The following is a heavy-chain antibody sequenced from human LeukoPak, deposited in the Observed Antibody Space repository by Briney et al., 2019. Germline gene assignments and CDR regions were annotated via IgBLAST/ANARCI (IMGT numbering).Heavy chain of an antibody. CDR1: GGSISSYF. Sequence: SETLSLTCTVSGGSISSYFWSWMRQPAGKGLEWIGRIYDSGTTTYNPSLRSRVTMSVDTSKNQLYLNLRYVTAADTAVYYCARKDGDYWGQGTLVTVSS. J-gene: IGHJ4*02. CDR3: ARKDGDY. CDR2: IYDSGTT. V-gene: IGHV4-4*07.